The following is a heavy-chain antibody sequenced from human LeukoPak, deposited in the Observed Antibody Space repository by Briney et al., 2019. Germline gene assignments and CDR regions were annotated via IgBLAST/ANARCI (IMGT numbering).Heavy chain of an antibody. CDR1: GYSFTSYW. V-gene: IGHV5-10-1*01. CDR3: ARRQGCSSTSCPPDS. CDR2: IDPSDSYT. Sequence: GESLKISCKGSGYSFTSYWISWVRQMPGKGLEWMGRIDPSDSYTNYSPSFQGHVTISADKSISTAYPQWSSLKASDTAMYYCARRQGCSSTSCPPDSWGQGTLVTVSS. J-gene: IGHJ4*02. D-gene: IGHD2-2*01.